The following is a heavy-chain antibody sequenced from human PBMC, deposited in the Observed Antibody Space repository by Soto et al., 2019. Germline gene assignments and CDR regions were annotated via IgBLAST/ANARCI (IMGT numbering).Heavy chain of an antibody. V-gene: IGHV3-23*01. CDR2: ISGAGGTT. CDR1: GFPFIAYP. Sequence: TLRLAGEASGFPFIAYPMQSVRQTPGKGLDWVASISGAGGTTYYAASVRGRFTVFRDNSKTTLYLDMNNLSAGDTAVYYCAKGVLPVPRLDPWGHRTLFPVSS. CDR3: AKGVLPVPRLDP. D-gene: IGHD2-2*01. J-gene: IGHJ5*02.